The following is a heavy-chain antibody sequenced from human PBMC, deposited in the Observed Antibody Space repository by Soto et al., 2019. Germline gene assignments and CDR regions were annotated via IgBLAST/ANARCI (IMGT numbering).Heavy chain of an antibody. V-gene: IGHV3-30*18. Sequence: QVQLVESGGGVVQPGRSLRLSCAASGFTFSSYGMHWVRQAPGKGLEWVAVISYDGSNKYYADSVKGRFTISRDNSKNTLYLQRNSLRAEDTAVYYCAKDSAVAAGGIFDYWGQGTLVTVSS. CDR1: GFTFSSYG. J-gene: IGHJ4*02. D-gene: IGHD6-19*01. CDR2: ISYDGSNK. CDR3: AKDSAVAAGGIFDY.